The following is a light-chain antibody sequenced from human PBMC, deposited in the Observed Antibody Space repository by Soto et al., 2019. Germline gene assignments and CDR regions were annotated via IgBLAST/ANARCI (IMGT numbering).Light chain of an antibody. CDR3: QQYGSSPLT. Sequence: EIVLTQSPGTLSVSPGERATLTCRASQSVSSSYLAWYQQKPGQAPRVLIYGASSRASGIPDRFSGSGSGTDFTLTISRLEPEDFAVYYCQQYGSSPLTFGGGTKVDIK. V-gene: IGKV3-20*01. J-gene: IGKJ4*01. CDR1: QSVSSSY. CDR2: GAS.